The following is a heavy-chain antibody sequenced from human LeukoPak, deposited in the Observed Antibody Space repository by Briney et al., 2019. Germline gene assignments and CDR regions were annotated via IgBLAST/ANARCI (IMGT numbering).Heavy chain of an antibody. D-gene: IGHD1-14*01. CDR1: GGSISSSGYY. V-gene: IGHV4-39*01. CDR2: IYYSGST. CDR3: ARLSTLTPDRRLYYFDY. Sequence: SETLSLTCTVSGGSISSSGYYWGWIRQPPGKGLEWIGSIYYSGSTYYNPSLKSRVTISVDTSKNQFSLKLSSVTAADTAVYYCARLSTLTPDRRLYYFDYWGQGTLVTVSS. J-gene: IGHJ4*02.